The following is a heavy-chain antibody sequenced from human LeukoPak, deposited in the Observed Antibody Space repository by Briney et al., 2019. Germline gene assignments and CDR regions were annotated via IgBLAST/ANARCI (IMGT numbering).Heavy chain of an antibody. V-gene: IGHV1-69*13. Sequence: VASVTVSCKASGYIFSNFFSSYGITWVRQAPGQGLEWMGGIIPIFGTANYAQKFQGRVTITADESTSTAYMELSSLRSEDTAVYYCARDEMRELHYYYYGMDVWGQGTTVTVSS. D-gene: IGHD1-26*01. CDR3: ARDEMRELHYYYYGMDV. CDR1: GYIFSNFFSSYG. J-gene: IGHJ6*02. CDR2: IIPIFGTA.